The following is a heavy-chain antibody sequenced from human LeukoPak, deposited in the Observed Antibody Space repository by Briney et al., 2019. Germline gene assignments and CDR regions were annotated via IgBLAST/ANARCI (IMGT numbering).Heavy chain of an antibody. D-gene: IGHD5-18*01. J-gene: IGHJ4*02. CDR1: GYTFTHRY. CDR2: INPNSGDT. Sequence: ASVNVSFTASGYTFTHRYMHWVRQAPGQGLEWMGWINPNSGDTNYAQRFQGRVTLTRDTSISTAYMELTRLRSDDTAVYYCARYGDTAPFDYWGQGTLVTVSS. CDR3: ARYGDTAPFDY. V-gene: IGHV1-2*02.